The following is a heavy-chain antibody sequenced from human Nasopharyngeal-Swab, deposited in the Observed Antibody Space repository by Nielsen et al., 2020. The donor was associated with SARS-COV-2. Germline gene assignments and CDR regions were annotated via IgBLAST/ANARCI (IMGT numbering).Heavy chain of an antibody. J-gene: IGHJ3*02. V-gene: IGHV3-74*01. CDR1: GVTFSSYS. D-gene: IGHD4-17*01. CDR3: ARDADDYGDYEDVFDI. Sequence: GGSLILSCVASGVTFSSYSMHWVRQAPAKGLGCVSRVNQVGSRTDYADSVRGRFTISRDNAKNTLYLQMNSLRVEDTAVYYCARDADDYGDYEDVFDIWGQGTMVTVSS. CDR2: VNQVGSRT.